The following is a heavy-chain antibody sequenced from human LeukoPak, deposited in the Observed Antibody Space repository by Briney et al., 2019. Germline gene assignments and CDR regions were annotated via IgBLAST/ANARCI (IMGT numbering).Heavy chain of an antibody. J-gene: IGHJ3*02. CDR1: GASISGYY. CDR3: ARHFTYKYDSSGYPRDMYDI. V-gene: IGHV4-59*08. CDR2: IYSSGST. D-gene: IGHD3-22*01. Sequence: ASETLPLTCTVSGASISGYYWSRIRQSPGMGLVWIGYIYSSGSTNYNPSLSGRLAMSIDMSTNQFYLKLSSVTAADTALYYCARHFTYKYDSSGYPRDMYDIWGKGTLVTVSS.